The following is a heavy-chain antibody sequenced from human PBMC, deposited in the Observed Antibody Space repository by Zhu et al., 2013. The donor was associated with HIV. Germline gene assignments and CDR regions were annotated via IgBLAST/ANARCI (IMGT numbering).Heavy chain of an antibody. V-gene: IGHV3-48*03. D-gene: IGHD6-6*01. J-gene: IGHJ1*01. CDR1: GFTFSSYE. CDR2: ISSSGSTI. Sequence: EVQLVESGGGLVQPGGSLRLSCAVSGFTFSSYEMNWVRQAPGKGLEWVSYISSSGSTIYYADSVKGRFTISRDNAKNSLYLQMNSLRAEDTAVYYCARVGGYSSSSGYFQHWGQGTLVTVPS. CDR3: ARVGGYSSSSGYFQH.